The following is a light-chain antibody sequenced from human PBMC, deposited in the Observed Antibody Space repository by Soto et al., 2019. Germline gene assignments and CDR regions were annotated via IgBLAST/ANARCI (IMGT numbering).Light chain of an antibody. CDR2: RNN. J-gene: IGLJ3*02. Sequence: QSVLTQSPSASGTPGQRVTISCSGSRSNIGRNFVYWYQQVKGTAPRLLSQRNNERPSGVPDRCSGSKSGTSVSLAISGLRSDDEATYYCASWDDTLDAQVFGGGTKLTVL. CDR1: RSNIGRNF. CDR3: ASWDDTLDAQV. V-gene: IGLV1-47*01.